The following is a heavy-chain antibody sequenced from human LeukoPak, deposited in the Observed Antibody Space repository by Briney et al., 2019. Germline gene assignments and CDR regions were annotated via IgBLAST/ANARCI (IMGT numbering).Heavy chain of an antibody. CDR2: ISWNSGSI. V-gene: IGHV3-9*01. D-gene: IGHD3-10*01. Sequence: PGRSLRLSCAASGFTFDDYAMHWVRRAPGKGLEWVSVISWNSGSIGYADSVKGRFTISRDNAKNSLYLQMNSLRAEDTALYYCAKVKLARKLLSYYFDYWGQGTLVTVSS. CDR1: GFTFDDYA. CDR3: AKVKLARKLLSYYFDY. J-gene: IGHJ4*02.